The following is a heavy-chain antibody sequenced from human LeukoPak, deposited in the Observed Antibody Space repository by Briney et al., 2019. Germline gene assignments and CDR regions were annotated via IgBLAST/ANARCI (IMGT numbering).Heavy chain of an antibody. CDR1: GFTFSSYG. V-gene: IGHV3-33*06. CDR2: IWYDGSNK. Sequence: GGSLRLSCAASGFTFSSYGMHWVRQAPGKGLEWVAVIWYDGSNKYYADSVKGRFTISRDNSKNTLYLQMNSLRAEDTVVYYCAKDGYSGSYPYYFDYWGQGTLVTVSS. D-gene: IGHD1-26*01. J-gene: IGHJ4*02. CDR3: AKDGYSGSYPYYFDY.